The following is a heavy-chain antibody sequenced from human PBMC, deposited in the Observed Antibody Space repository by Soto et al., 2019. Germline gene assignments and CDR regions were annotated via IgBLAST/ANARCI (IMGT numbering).Heavy chain of an antibody. CDR2: IRFYNDNT. CDR3: ARGRYGDY. J-gene: IGHJ4*02. Sequence: QAQLVQSGAEVKKPGASVKVSCKASGYTFINHGISWVRQAPGQGLEWMGGIRFYNDNTNYAPKFQGRVTVTRDTSTSTAYMELRSLRYDDTAVYYCARGRYGDYWGQGALVTVSS. CDR1: GYTFINHG. D-gene: IGHD1-1*01. V-gene: IGHV1-18*01.